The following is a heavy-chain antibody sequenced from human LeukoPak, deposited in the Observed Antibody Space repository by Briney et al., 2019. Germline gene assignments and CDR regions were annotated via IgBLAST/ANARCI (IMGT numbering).Heavy chain of an antibody. CDR3: ARDSAALPGAYFDY. Sequence: ASVKVSCKASGYTFTDYYMHWLRQAPGQGLEWVGWINLNSGGTKFAQRFQGRVTMTRDTSITAGHMELSRLTSDDTAVYYCARDSAALPGAYFDYWGQGTLVTVSS. J-gene: IGHJ4*02. V-gene: IGHV1-2*02. D-gene: IGHD6-13*01. CDR1: GYTFTDYY. CDR2: INLNSGGT.